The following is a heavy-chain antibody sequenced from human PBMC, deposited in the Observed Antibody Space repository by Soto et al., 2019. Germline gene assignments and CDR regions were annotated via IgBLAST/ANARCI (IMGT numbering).Heavy chain of an antibody. CDR2: INPSGGST. CDR3: ARVNYGGNFYDAFDI. V-gene: IGHV1-46*01. Sequence: ASVKVSCKASGYTFTSYYMHWVRQAPGQGLEWMGIINPSGGSTSYAQKFQGRVTMTRDTSTSTVYMELSSLRSEDTAVYYCARVNYGGNFYDAFDIWGQGTMVTVSS. CDR1: GYTFTSYY. J-gene: IGHJ3*02. D-gene: IGHD4-17*01.